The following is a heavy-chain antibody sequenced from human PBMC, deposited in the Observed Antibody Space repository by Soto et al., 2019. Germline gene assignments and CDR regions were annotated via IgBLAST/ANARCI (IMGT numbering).Heavy chain of an antibody. V-gene: IGHV1-18*01. J-gene: IGHJ3*01. CDR1: GYTFTSYG. D-gene: IGHD3-22*01. Sequence: QVQLVQSGAEVKKPGASVKVSCKASGYTFTSYGISWVRQAPGQGLEWMGWISAYDGNTIYAQKVQGRVSMTTDTSTSTAYMELRSLRSDDTAVYHCARVNYDNGHAFDVWGQGTMVTVSS. CDR2: ISAYDGNT. CDR3: ARVNYDNGHAFDV.